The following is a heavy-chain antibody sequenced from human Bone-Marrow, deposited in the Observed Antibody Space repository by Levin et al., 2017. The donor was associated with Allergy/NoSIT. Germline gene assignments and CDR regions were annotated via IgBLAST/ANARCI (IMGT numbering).Heavy chain of an antibody. D-gene: IGHD2/OR15-2a*01. Sequence: ASVKVSCKTSGYTFTRFYLHWVRQAPGQGLEWMGIINPSAGSLNYGLKFQGRVTMTRDTSTSTVYMELSSLRSEDTAVYYCARDTCRPTQYCSGTNCYSGGMDVWGQGSTVAVSS. CDR1: GYTFTRFY. CDR3: ARDTCRPTQYCSGTNCYSGGMDV. CDR2: INPSAGSL. J-gene: IGHJ6*02. V-gene: IGHV1-46*01.